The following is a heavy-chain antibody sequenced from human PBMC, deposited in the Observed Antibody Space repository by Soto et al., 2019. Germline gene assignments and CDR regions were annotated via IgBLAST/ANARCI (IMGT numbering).Heavy chain of an antibody. CDR2: IYSGGST. V-gene: IGHV3-66*01. J-gene: IGHJ6*02. D-gene: IGHD5-12*01. CDR3: ARDDGYTLHGMEV. Sequence: GGSLRLSCAASGFTVSSNYMSWVRQAPGKGLEWVSVIYSGGSTYYADSVKGRFTISRDNSKNTLYLQMNSLRAEDTAVYYCARDDGYTLHGMEVWGQGTTVTVSS. CDR1: GFTVSSNY.